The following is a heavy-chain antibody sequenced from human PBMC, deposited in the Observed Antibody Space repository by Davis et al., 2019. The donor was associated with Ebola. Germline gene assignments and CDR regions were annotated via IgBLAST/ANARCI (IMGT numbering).Heavy chain of an antibody. CDR2: ISAYNGNT. D-gene: IGHD1-26*01. CDR1: GYTFTTYG. V-gene: IGHV1-18*04. J-gene: IGHJ6*04. CDR3: ARDQASSGSYYEVYYYGMDV. Sequence: AASVKVSCKASGYTFTTYGITWVRQAPGQGLEWMGWISAYNGNTNYAQKFQGRVTMTTDTSTSTAYMELRSLRSDDTAVYYCARDQASSGSYYEVYYYGMDVWGKGTTVTVSS.